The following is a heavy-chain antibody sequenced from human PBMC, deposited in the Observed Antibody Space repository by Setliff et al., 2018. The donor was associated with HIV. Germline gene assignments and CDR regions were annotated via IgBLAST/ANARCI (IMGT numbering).Heavy chain of an antibody. J-gene: IGHJ6*03. V-gene: IGHV4-31*01. Sequence: SETLSLTCTVSGGSISSGGYYWSWIRQHPGKGLEWIGYIYYSGSTYYNPSLKSPVSISVDTSKNQFSLNVNSVTAADTAVYYCARSPPTTFWSGYTYYYYMDVWGKGTTVTVSS. CDR2: IYYSGST. CDR1: GGSISSGGYY. D-gene: IGHD3-3*01. CDR3: ARSPPTTFWSGYTYYYYMDV.